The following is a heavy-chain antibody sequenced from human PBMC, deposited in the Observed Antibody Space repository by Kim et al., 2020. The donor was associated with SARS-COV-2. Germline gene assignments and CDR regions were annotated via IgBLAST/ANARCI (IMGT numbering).Heavy chain of an antibody. Sequence: SETLSLTCTVSGGSVSSGSYYWSWIRQPPGKGLEWIGYIYYSGSTNYNPSLKSRVTISVDTSKNQFSLKLSSVTAADTAVYYCARDRYDIYYYNGMDVWGQGTTVTVSS. D-gene: IGHD3-9*01. J-gene: IGHJ6*02. CDR3: ARDRYDIYYYNGMDV. CDR2: IYYSGST. CDR1: GGSVSSGSYY. V-gene: IGHV4-61*01.